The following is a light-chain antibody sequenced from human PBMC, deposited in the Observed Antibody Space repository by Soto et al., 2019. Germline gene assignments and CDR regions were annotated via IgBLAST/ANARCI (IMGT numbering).Light chain of an antibody. J-gene: IGKJ4*01. CDR3: QQLRSYPST. CDR1: QSISSY. Sequence: DIQMTQSPSSLSASVGDRVTITCRASQSISSYLNWYQQKPGKAPDLLIYAASTLQSGVPSRFSGSGFGTDFTLTISSLQAEDFASYYCQQLRSYPSTFGGGTKVAIK. CDR2: AAS. V-gene: IGKV1-9*01.